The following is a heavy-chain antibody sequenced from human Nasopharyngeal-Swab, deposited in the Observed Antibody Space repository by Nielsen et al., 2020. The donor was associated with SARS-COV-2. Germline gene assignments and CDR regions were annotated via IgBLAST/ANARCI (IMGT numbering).Heavy chain of an antibody. CDR3: ADMGEDYYYYGMDV. V-gene: IGHV4-39*01. CDR1: GGSISSSSYY. D-gene: IGHD3-16*01. Sequence: SETLSLTCTVSGGSISSSSYYWGWIRQPPGKGLEWIGSIYYSGSTYYNPSLKSRVTISVDTSKNQFSLKLSSVTAADTAVYYCADMGEDYYYYGMDVWGQGTTVTVSS. J-gene: IGHJ6*02. CDR2: IYYSGST.